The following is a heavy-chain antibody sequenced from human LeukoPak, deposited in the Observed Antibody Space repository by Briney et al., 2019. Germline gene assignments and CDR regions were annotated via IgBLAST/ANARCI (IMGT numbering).Heavy chain of an antibody. V-gene: IGHV3-74*01. CDR2: INSDGSTT. J-gene: IGHJ4*02. D-gene: IGHD3-10*01. Sequence: QPGGSLRLSCAASGFTLSSYWMHWVRQAPGKGLVWVSRINSDGSTTNYADSVQGRFSISRDNAKNTLYLQMNSLGAEDTAVYYCARVKFGELLREASDYWGQGTLVTVSS. CDR1: GFTLSSYW. CDR3: ARVKFGELLREASDY.